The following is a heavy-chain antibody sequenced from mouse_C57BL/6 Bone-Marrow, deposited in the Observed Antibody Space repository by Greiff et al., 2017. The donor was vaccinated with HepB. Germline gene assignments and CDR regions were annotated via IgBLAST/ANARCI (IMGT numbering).Heavy chain of an antibody. CDR2: ISDGGSYT. J-gene: IGHJ2*01. CDR1: GFTFSSYA. CDR3: ARDALYYYGSSLYYFDY. D-gene: IGHD1-1*01. V-gene: IGHV5-4*01. Sequence: DVQLVESGGGLVKPGGSLKLSCAASGFTFSSYAMSWVRQTPEKRLEWVATISDGGSYTYYPDNVKGRFTISRDNAKNNLYLQMSHLKSEDTAMYYCARDALYYYGSSLYYFDYWGQGTTLTVSS.